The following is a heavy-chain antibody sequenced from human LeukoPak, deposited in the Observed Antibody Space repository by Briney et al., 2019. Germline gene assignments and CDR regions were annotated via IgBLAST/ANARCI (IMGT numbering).Heavy chain of an antibody. V-gene: IGHV3-21*01. J-gene: IGHJ4*02. CDR3: ARDLRDSSARRGY. CDR2: ISSSSSYI. Sequence: GGSLRLSCAASGFTFSSYSMNWVRQAPGKGLEWVSSISSSSSYIYYADSVKDRFTISRDNAKNSLYLQMNSLRAEDTAVYYCARDLRDSSARRGYWGQGTLVTVSS. D-gene: IGHD6-6*01. CDR1: GFTFSSYS.